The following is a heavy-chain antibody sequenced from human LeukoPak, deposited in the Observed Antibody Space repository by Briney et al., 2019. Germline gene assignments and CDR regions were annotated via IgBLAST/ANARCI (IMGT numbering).Heavy chain of an antibody. CDR1: GYSISTGYF. D-gene: IGHD1-26*01. V-gene: IGHV4-38-2*02. CDR2: IYHSGTT. CDR3: ARDGSHYRDWFDP. J-gene: IGHJ5*02. Sequence: SETLSLTCTVSGYSISTGYFWGWIRQTPGKGLEWIGSIYHSGTTYYNPSLKSRVTISVDTSENQFSLKLNSVTAADTAVYYCARDGSHYRDWFDPWGQGTLVTVSS.